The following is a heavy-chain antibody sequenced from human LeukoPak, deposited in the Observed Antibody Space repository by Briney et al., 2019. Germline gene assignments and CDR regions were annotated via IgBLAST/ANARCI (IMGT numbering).Heavy chain of an antibody. CDR1: GFTFSSYA. V-gene: IGHV3-23*01. CDR2: ISGSGGST. J-gene: IGHJ4*02. CDR3: ATYSYYYDSSGSLSYYFDY. D-gene: IGHD3-22*01. Sequence: GGSLRLSCAASGFTFSSYAMSWVRQAPGRGLEWVSAISGSGGSTYYADSVKGRFTISRDNSKNTLYLQMNSLRAEDTAVYYCATYSYYYDSSGSLSYYFDYWGQGTLVTVSS.